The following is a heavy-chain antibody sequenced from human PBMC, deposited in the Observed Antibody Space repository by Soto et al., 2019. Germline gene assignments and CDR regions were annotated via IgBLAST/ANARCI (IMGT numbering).Heavy chain of an antibody. J-gene: IGHJ4*02. CDR1: GGSVSSGSYY. Sequence: PSETLSLTCSVSGGSVSSGSYYWNWIRQPPGKGLEWIGYIYYTGGTSYNPSLRSRVTISADTSKNEFSLKLTSVTAADTAVYYCARADIALDYWGQGSLVTVSS. CDR3: ARADIALDY. CDR2: IYYTGGT. D-gene: IGHD5-12*01. V-gene: IGHV4-61*01.